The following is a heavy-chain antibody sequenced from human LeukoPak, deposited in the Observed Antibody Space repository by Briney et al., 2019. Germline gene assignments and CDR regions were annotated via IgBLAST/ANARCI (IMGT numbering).Heavy chain of an antibody. V-gene: IGHV3-21*01. CDR1: GFTFSNYS. CDR2: ISSSSSYI. Sequence: GGSLRLSCAASGFTFSNYSMNWVRQAPGKGLEWVSSISSSSSYIYYADSVKGRFTISRDNAKNSLYLQMNSLRAEDTAVYYCARSGSELLLHYWGQGTLVTVSS. D-gene: IGHD2-2*01. CDR3: ARSGSELLLHY. J-gene: IGHJ4*02.